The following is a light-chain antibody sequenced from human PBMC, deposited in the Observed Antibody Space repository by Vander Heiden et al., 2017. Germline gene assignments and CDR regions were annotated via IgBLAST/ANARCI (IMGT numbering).Light chain of an antibody. V-gene: IGKV4-1*01. CDR3: QQDDSTPRT. Sequence: DIVMTQSPDSLAVSLGARATINCKSSQSVLYSSNNKNYLAWYQQKPGQPPKLLIYWASTRESGVPDRFSGSGSGTDFTLTISSLQAEDVAVYFCQQDDSTPRTFGQGTMVEIE. J-gene: IGKJ1*01. CDR1: QSVLYSSNNKNY. CDR2: WAS.